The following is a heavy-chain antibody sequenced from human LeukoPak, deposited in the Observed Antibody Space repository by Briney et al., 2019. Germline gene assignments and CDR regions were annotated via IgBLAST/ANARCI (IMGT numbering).Heavy chain of an antibody. V-gene: IGHV4-59*01. CDR3: ARGQKYRNGYTVTELGSGYFDY. D-gene: IGHD5-18*01. Sequence: PSETLSLTCSVSGGSISSYYWSWIRQPPGKGLEWIGYIYYSGRTNYNPSLKSRVTISVDTSKNQFSLTLSSVTAADTAVYYCARGQKYRNGYTVTELGSGYFDYWGRGTLVTVSS. J-gene: IGHJ4*02. CDR2: IYYSGRT. CDR1: GGSISSYY.